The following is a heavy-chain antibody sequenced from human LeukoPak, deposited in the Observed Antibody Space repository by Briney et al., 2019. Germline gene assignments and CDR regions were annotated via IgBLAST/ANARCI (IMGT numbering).Heavy chain of an antibody. D-gene: IGHD3-3*01. CDR3: ARDQVLRFFGYGMDV. CDR1: GGTFSSYA. V-gene: IGHV1-69*04. Sequence: GASVKVSCKASGGTFSSYAISWVRQAPGQGLEWMGRIIPILGIANYAQKFQGRVTITADKSTSTAYMELSSLRSEDTAVYYCARDQVLRFFGYGMDVWGQGTTVTVSS. CDR2: IIPILGIA. J-gene: IGHJ6*02.